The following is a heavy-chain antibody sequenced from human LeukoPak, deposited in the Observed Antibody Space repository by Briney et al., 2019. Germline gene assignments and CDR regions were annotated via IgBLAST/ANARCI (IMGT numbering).Heavy chain of an antibody. CDR1: GFTVSSNY. Sequence: AGGSLRLSFAASGFTVSSNYMSGVPQAPGKGLEWGSGIYSGGSTYYADYVKGRFTISRDNSKNTLYLQMNSLRAEDTAVYYCARDIVATNFDYWGQGTLVTVSS. D-gene: IGHD5-12*01. CDR2: IYSGGST. V-gene: IGHV3-66*01. J-gene: IGHJ4*02. CDR3: ARDIVATNFDY.